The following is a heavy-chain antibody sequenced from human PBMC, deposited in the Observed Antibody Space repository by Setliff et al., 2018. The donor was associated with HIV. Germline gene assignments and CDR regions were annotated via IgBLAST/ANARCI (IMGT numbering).Heavy chain of an antibody. Sequence: GGSLRLSCSASGFTFSGSALHWVRQAPGKGLEWVSVIYIGGSSTYYADSVKGRFTISRDKSRNTVFLQMNSLRAEDTAVYYCASAHSSLSVYYYYMDVWGKGTTVTVSS. CDR3: ASAHSSLSVYYYYMDV. D-gene: IGHD3-3*01. J-gene: IGHJ6*03. CDR2: IYIGGSST. V-gene: IGHV3-23*03. CDR1: GFTFSGSA.